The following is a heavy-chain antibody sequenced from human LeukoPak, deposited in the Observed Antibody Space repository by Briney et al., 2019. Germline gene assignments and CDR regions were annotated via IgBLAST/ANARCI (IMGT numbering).Heavy chain of an antibody. Sequence: GGSLRLSCVASGFTFSKAWMSWVRQAPGKGLEWVGRIKSKTDGGTTDYAAPVKGRFTISRDDSKNTLYLQMNSLKTEDTAVYYCTTDKDIVIIPAALTLFDPWGQGTLVTVSS. V-gene: IGHV3-15*01. CDR3: TTDKDIVIIPAALTLFDP. CDR1: GFTFSKAW. D-gene: IGHD2-2*01. CDR2: IKSKTDGGTT. J-gene: IGHJ5*02.